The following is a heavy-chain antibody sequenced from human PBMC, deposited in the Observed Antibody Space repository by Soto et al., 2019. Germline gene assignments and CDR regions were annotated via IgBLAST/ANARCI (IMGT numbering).Heavy chain of an antibody. CDR3: AHSQYDSSGLYYFDY. V-gene: IGHV2-5*01. D-gene: IGHD3-22*01. CDR2: IYWNDDK. Sequence: QITLKESGPTLVNPTQTLTLTCTFSGFSLSTSGVGVGWIRQPPGKALEWLALIYWNDDKRYSPSLKSRLTIAKDTSKNRVVLTMTNMDPVDTATYYCAHSQYDSSGLYYFDYWGQGTLVTVFS. CDR1: GFSLSTSGVG. J-gene: IGHJ4*02.